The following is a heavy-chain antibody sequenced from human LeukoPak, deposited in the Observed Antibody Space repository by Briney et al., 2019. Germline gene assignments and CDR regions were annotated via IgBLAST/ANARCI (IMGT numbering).Heavy chain of an antibody. Sequence: SETLSLTCTVSGGSISSYYWSWIRQPPGKGLEWIGYIYYSGSTNYNPSLKSRVTISVDTSKNQFSLELSSVTAADTAVYYCARDRGRWLQFYDAFDIWGQGTMVTVSS. CDR2: IYYSGST. CDR3: ARDRGRWLQFYDAFDI. D-gene: IGHD5-24*01. V-gene: IGHV4-59*01. J-gene: IGHJ3*02. CDR1: GGSISSYY.